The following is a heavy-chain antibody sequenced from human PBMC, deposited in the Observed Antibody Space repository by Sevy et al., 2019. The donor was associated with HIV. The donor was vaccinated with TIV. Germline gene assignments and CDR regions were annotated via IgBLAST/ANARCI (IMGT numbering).Heavy chain of an antibody. V-gene: IGHV3-23*01. D-gene: IGHD3-22*01. CDR3: AKDLAYESSGYHDY. CDR1: GFTFRSYA. Sequence: GGSLRLSCSASGFTFRSYAMNWVHQAPGKGLEWVSAITGNGGSTYYADSVKGRFTISRDNSKSTLYLQMNSLRAEDTVLYYCAKDLAYESSGYHDYWGQGTLVTVSS. J-gene: IGHJ4*02. CDR2: ITGNGGST.